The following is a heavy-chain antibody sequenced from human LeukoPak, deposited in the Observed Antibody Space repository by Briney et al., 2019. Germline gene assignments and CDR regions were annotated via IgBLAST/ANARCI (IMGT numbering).Heavy chain of an antibody. CDR1: GFTFSTYD. CDR2: ISSSSNII. V-gene: IGHV3-48*01. D-gene: IGHD5-18*01. J-gene: IGHJ5*02. Sequence: GGSLRLSCAASGFTFSTYDMNWVRQAPGKGLEWVSKISSSSNIINYAASVKGRFTISRDNAKNSLYLQMNSLRAEDTAVYYCARPLTTTQGYNYGFGHWGQGTLVTVSS. CDR3: ARPLTTTQGYNYGFGH.